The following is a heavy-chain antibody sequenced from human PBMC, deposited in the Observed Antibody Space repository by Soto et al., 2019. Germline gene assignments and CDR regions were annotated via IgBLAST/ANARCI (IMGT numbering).Heavy chain of an antibody. CDR2: ISGSGGST. J-gene: IGHJ4*02. V-gene: IGHV3-23*01. D-gene: IGHD2-15*01. CDR1: GFTFSGYA. CDR3: AVRRKYCSGGSCSLTLPYFDY. Sequence: GGSLRLSCAASGFTFSGYAMSWVRQAPGKGLEWVSAISGSGGSTYYADSVKGRFTISRDNSKNTLYLQMNSLRAEDTAVYYCAVRRKYCSGGSCSLTLPYFDYWGQGTLVTVSS.